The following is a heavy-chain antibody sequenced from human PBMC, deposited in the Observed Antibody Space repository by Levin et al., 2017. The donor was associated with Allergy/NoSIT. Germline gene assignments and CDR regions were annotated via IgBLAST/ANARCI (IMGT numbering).Heavy chain of an antibody. D-gene: IGHD2-2*02. CDR3: AGELGYCSSTSCYTGGWFDP. CDR1: GGSIGSSAGYY. CDR2: IYYSGST. Sequence: SETLSLTCTVSGGSIGSSAGYYWSWIRQHSGKGLEWIGHIYYSGSTYYNPSLRSRVTISVDRSKNQFSLKLRSATAADTAVYHCAGELGYCSSTSCYTGGWFDPWGQGTLVTVSS. V-gene: IGHV4-31*03. J-gene: IGHJ5*02.